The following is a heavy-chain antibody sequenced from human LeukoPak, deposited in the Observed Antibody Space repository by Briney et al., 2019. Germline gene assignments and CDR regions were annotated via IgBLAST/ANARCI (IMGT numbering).Heavy chain of an antibody. CDR1: GYTSTGYY. J-gene: IGHJ4*02. Sequence: GASVKVSCKASGYTSTGYYMHWVRQAPGQGLEWMGRINPNSGGTNYAQKFQGRVTMTRDTSISTAYMELSRLRSDDTAVYYCARDRYYYDSSGSFDYWGQGTLVTVSS. D-gene: IGHD3-22*01. CDR2: INPNSGGT. CDR3: ARDRYYYDSSGSFDY. V-gene: IGHV1-2*06.